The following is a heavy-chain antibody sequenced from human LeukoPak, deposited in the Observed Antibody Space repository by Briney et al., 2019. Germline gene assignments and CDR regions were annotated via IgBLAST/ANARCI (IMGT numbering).Heavy chain of an antibody. CDR3: AKRVPYSSSSVYFDY. V-gene: IGHV3-23*01. CDR1: GFTFSNYA. CDR2: ISDSGRDT. D-gene: IGHD6-6*01. J-gene: IGHJ4*02. Sequence: PEGSLRLSCAASGFTFSNYAMSWVRQAPGKGLKWVSAISDSGRDTYYADSVKGRFTISRDNSKNTLYLQMNSLRAEDAAVYYCAKRVPYSSSSVYFDYWGQGTLVTVSS.